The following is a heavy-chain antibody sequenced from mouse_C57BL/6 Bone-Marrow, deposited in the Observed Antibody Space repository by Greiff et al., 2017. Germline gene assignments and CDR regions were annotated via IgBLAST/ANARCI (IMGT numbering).Heavy chain of an antibody. V-gene: IGHV5-15*01. D-gene: IGHD1-1*01. J-gene: IGHJ1*03. CDR2: ISNLAYSI. Sequence: DVMLVESGGGLVQPGGSLKLSCAASGFTFSDYGMAWVRQAPRKGPEWVAFISNLAYSIYYADTVTGRFTISRENAKNTLYLEMSSLRSEDTAMYYCARPYYGSSYWYFDVWGTGTTVTVSS. CDR1: GFTFSDYG. CDR3: ARPYYGSSYWYFDV.